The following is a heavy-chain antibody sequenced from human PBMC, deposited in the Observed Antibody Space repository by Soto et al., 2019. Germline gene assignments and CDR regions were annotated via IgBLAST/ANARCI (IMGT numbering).Heavy chain of an antibody. V-gene: IGHV5-51*03. D-gene: IGHD2-15*01. CDR1: GYSFTSYW. CDR3: ARPTPPEYCSGGSCYSEDY. Sequence: EVQLVQSGAEVKKPGESLKISCKGSGYSFTSYWIGWVRQMPGKGLEWMGIIYPGDSDTRYSPSFQGQVTISADKSIGAAYLQWSSRKASDTAMYYCARPTPPEYCSGGSCYSEDYWGQGTLVTVSS. J-gene: IGHJ4*02. CDR2: IYPGDSDT.